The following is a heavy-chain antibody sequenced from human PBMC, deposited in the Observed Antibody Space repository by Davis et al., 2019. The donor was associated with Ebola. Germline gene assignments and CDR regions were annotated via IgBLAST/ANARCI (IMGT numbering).Heavy chain of an antibody. D-gene: IGHD5-24*01. CDR1: GYTFNNYA. CDR2: ISAYNGNT. V-gene: IGHV1-18*01. J-gene: IGHJ4*02. Sequence: ASVKVSCKASGYTFNNYAISWVRQAPGQGLEWMGWISAYNGNTNYAQKLQGRVTMTTDTSTSTAYMELRSLRSDDTAVYYCARGTDGYNPGGYFDSWGQGTLVTVSS. CDR3: ARGTDGYNPGGYFDS.